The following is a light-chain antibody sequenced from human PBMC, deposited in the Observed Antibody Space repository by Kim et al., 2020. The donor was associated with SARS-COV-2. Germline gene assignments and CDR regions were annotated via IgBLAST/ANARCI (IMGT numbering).Light chain of an antibody. CDR1: VGNSSYA. J-gene: IGLJ3*02. CDR3: QTWGTGIWV. Sequence: ASVRRTCPLGVGNSSYAIAWRQQRPVKGPRYLMRLNSDGSHSKGDGIPDLFSGSSSGAERYLTISSLQSEDEADYYCQTWGTGIWVFGGGTQLTVL. V-gene: IGLV4-69*01. CDR2: LNSDGSH.